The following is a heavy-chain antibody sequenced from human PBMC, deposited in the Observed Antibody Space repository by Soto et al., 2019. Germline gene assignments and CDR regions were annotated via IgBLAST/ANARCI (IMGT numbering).Heavy chain of an antibody. J-gene: IGHJ4*02. D-gene: IGHD3-22*01. Sequence: PGGSLRLSCAASGFTFSNYAMSWVRQAPGKGLEWVSGIGGRGTSSYYADSVKGRFAISRDNSYNTLFLQLHSLRAEDTAVYYCAKSRYADSSGDYYDFWGQGXRVTVYS. CDR2: IGGRGTSS. CDR3: AKSRYADSSGDYYDF. V-gene: IGHV3-23*01. CDR1: GFTFSNYA.